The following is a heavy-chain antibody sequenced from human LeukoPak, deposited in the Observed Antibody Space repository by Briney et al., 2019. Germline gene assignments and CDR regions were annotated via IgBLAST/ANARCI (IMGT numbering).Heavy chain of an antibody. CDR1: GYTFTGYY. CDR2: INPNSGGT. CDR3: ASFYYGSGSSYYFDY. Sequence: ASVKVSCKASGYTFTGYYMHWVRQAPGQGLEWMGWINPNSGGTNYAQKFQGRVTVTRDTSIGTAYMELSRLRSDDTAVYYCASFYYGSGSSYYFDYWGQGTLVTVSS. V-gene: IGHV1-2*02. D-gene: IGHD3-10*01. J-gene: IGHJ4*02.